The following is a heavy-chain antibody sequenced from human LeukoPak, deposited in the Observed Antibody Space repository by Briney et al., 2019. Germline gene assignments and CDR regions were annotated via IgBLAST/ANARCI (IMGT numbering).Heavy chain of an antibody. V-gene: IGHV3-30*03. Sequence: GGSLRLSCAASGFNFGSYVMHWVRQAPGKGLEWVAFISYDGNNKYYADSVKGRFTISRDNSKNTLYLQMISLRAEDTAVYYCATHHREGVTGREYFQHWGQGTLVTVSS. CDR2: ISYDGNNK. CDR1: GFNFGSYV. CDR3: ATHHREGVTGREYFQH. D-gene: IGHD6-19*01. J-gene: IGHJ1*01.